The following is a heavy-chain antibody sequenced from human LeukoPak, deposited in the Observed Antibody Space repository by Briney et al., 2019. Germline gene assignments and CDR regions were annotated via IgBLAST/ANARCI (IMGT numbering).Heavy chain of an antibody. CDR3: AKGVYCSSTSCPYYYYGMDV. J-gene: IGHJ6*02. D-gene: IGHD2-2*01. CDR2: ISGSGGST. CDR1: GFTFSSYA. Sequence: GGSLRLSCAASGFTFSSYAMSWVRQAPGKGLEWVSAISGSGGSTYYADSVKGRFTISRDNSKNTLYLQMNSLRAEDTAVYYCAKGVYCSSTSCPYYYYGMDVWGRGTTVTVSS. V-gene: IGHV3-23*01.